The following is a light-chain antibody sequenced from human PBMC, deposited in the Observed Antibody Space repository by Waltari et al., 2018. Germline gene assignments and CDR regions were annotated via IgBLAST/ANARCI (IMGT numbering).Light chain of an antibody. Sequence: DIQMTQSPSTLPASVGDRVTFTCRASESISSWLAWYQQKPGKDPKLLIYRGSRLESGVPSRFGGGGSVKEFTLTISSLQPDDFATYYCQQYNTYSPITFGQGTRLEIK. CDR1: ESISSW. CDR2: RGS. V-gene: IGKV1-5*03. J-gene: IGKJ5*01. CDR3: QQYNTYSPIT.